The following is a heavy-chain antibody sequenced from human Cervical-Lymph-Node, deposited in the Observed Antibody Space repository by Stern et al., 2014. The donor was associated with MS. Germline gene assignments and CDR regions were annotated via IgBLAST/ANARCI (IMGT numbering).Heavy chain of an antibody. CDR2: ISYDGNHK. Sequence: VQLVESVGAVVQPGRSLRLSCAASGFTFSSYGMHWVRQAPGKGLEWVTVISYDGNHKYYAASVKGRFTISRDNSKNTLHLQMNSVTPDDTAIYYCARDYEDTSMLFDHWGQGTLVTVSS. J-gene: IGHJ4*02. CDR3: ARDYEDTSMLFDH. CDR1: GFTFSSYG. V-gene: IGHV3-30*03. D-gene: IGHD2-8*01.